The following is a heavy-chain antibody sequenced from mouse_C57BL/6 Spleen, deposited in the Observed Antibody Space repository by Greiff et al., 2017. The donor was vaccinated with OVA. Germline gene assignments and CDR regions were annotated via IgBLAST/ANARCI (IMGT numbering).Heavy chain of an antibody. V-gene: IGHV1-69*01. CDR3: ATLDPAY. Sequence: QVQLQQPGAELVLPGASVKLSCKASGYTFTSYWMHWVKQRPGQGLEWIGEIDTSDSYTTYYQKFKGKSTLTVDKSSSTANMQLSSLTSEDSAVYDCATLDPAYWGQGTLVTVSA. J-gene: IGHJ3*01. CDR1: GYTFTSYW. CDR2: IDTSDSYT.